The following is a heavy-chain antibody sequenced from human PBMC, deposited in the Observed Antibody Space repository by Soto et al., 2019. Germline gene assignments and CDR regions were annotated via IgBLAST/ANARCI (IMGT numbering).Heavy chain of an antibody. V-gene: IGHV3-74*01. D-gene: IGHD3-22*01. Sequence: EVQLVESGGGLVQPGGSLTVSCAASGFTFRSYWMHWVRQVPGKGLVWVSSINGDGSTATYADSVKGRFIISRDNAKNMLYLQMNSLTAEDTAVYYGARPRYDGSGTPFDHWGQGTLVTVSS. J-gene: IGHJ4*02. CDR2: INGDGSTA. CDR3: ARPRYDGSGTPFDH. CDR1: GFTFRSYW.